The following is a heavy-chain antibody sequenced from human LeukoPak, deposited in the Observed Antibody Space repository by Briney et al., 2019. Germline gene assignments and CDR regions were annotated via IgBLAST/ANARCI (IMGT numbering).Heavy chain of an antibody. V-gene: IGHV3-21*01. Sequence: GGSLRLSCAASGFTFRSYSMKWVRQAPGKGLEWVSSIGSSSSHIFYADSVKGRITISRDNAKNSLYLQMNSLRAEDTAVYYCARDPLYTSSTYYWYFDLWGRGTLVTVSS. CDR1: GFTFRSYS. CDR2: IGSSSSHI. D-gene: IGHD6-13*01. J-gene: IGHJ2*01. CDR3: ARDPLYTSSTYYWYFDL.